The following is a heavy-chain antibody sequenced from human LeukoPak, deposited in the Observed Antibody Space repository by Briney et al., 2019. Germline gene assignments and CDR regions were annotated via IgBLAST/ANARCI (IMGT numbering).Heavy chain of an antibody. V-gene: IGHV4-59*01. CDR2: IFYRGST. D-gene: IGHD6-13*01. CDR1: GASISSYY. Sequence: PSETLSLTCTVSGASISSYYGSWVRQPPGEGLEGMGYIFYRGSTNYNTSLKSRVTISVATSKNQFSLKLSSVTAADTAVYYSASGPYPAAGTDHQFDYWGQGILVTVFS. CDR3: ASGPYPAAGTDHQFDY. J-gene: IGHJ4*02.